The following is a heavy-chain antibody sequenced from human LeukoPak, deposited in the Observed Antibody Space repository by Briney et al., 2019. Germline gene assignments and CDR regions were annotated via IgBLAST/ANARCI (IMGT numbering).Heavy chain of an antibody. CDR1: GFTFNNYP. V-gene: IGHV3-23*01. D-gene: IGHD3-22*01. Sequence: GGSLRLSCAASGFTFNNYPMNWVRQAPGKGLQWISTISVSDATHYTDSVKGRFTISRDNSKNTLYLQMNSLRAEDTAVYYCAKSLETYYYDSSGPAGYFDYWGQGTLVTVSS. CDR3: AKSLETYYYDSSGPAGYFDY. J-gene: IGHJ4*02. CDR2: ISVSDAT.